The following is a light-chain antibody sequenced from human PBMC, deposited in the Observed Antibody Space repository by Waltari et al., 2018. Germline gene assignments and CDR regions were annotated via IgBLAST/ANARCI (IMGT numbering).Light chain of an antibody. Sequence: QSAPSQPPSASGSPGQPVTISCIGTSSDVGGYDYVSWYQQHPGKAPKLMIYDVTKRPSGVPERFSGSKSGNTASLSVSGLQAEDEADYYCSSYAGSKNLVFGGGTKLTVL. CDR1: SSDVGGYDY. CDR2: DVT. J-gene: IGLJ2*01. CDR3: SSYAGSKNLV. V-gene: IGLV2-8*01.